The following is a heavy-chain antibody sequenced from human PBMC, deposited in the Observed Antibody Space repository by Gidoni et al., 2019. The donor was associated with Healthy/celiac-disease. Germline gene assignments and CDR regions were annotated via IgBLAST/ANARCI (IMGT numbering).Heavy chain of an antibody. D-gene: IGHD2-2*01. CDR2: INHSGST. V-gene: IGHV4-34*01. J-gene: IGHJ4*02. CDR1: GGSFSGYY. CDR3: ARGPPEDIVVVPAAMAYFDY. Sequence: QVQLQQWGAGLLKPSETLSLTCAVYGGSFSGYYWRWIRQPPGKGLEWIGEINHSGSTNYNPSLKSRVTISVDTSKNQFSLKLSSVTAADTAVYYCARGPPEDIVVVPAAMAYFDYWGQGTLVTVSS.